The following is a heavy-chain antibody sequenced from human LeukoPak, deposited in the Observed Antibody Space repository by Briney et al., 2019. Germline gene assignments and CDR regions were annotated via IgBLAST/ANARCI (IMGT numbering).Heavy chain of an antibody. Sequence: GSLRLSCAASGFTHSSYAMSWVRQAPGKGLEWVSAISGSGGSTYYADSVKGRFTISRDNSKNTLYLQMNSLRAEDTAVYYCAKSIQPWKYVFDYWGQGTLVTVSS. CDR3: AKSIQPWKYVFDY. CDR2: ISGSGGST. D-gene: IGHD5-18*01. J-gene: IGHJ4*02. CDR1: GFTHSSYA. V-gene: IGHV3-23*01.